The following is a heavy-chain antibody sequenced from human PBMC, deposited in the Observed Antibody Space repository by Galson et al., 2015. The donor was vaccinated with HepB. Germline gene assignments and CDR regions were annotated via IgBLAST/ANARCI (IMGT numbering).Heavy chain of an antibody. Sequence: SLRLSCAASGFTFSNYGMHWVRQAPGKGLEWVALISFDGDKKSYAQSVRGRFTISRDDSQNTLYLQMSSLRAEDTALYYCAKNSGQGIASSIYYFDYWGPGTLVTVSS. D-gene: IGHD6-13*01. V-gene: IGHV3-30*18. J-gene: IGHJ4*02. CDR1: GFTFSNYG. CDR3: AKNSGQGIASSIYYFDY. CDR2: ISFDGDKK.